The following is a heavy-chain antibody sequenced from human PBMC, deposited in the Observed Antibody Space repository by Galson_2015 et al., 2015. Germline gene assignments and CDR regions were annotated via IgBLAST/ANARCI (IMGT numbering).Heavy chain of an antibody. CDR3: AKNRGQKIAAAGD. J-gene: IGHJ4*02. Sequence: SLRLSCAASDFTVSPTYTSWVRQAPGKGLEWVSAISGSGGSTYYADSVKGRFTISRDNSKNTLYLQMNSLRAEDTAVYYCAKNRGQKIAAAGDWGQGTLVTVSS. D-gene: IGHD6-13*01. CDR2: ISGSGGST. CDR1: DFTVSPTY. V-gene: IGHV3-23*01.